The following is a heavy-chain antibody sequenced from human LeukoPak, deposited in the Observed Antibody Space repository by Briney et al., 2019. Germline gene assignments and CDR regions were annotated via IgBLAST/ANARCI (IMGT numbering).Heavy chain of an antibody. Sequence: GASVKVSCKASGGTFSSYAISWVRQAPGQGLEWMGGIIPIFGTANYAQEFQGRVTITRDTSASTAYMELGSLRSEDMAVYYCARDFGPSNSWPYGWFDPWGQGTLVTVSS. CDR3: ARDFGPSNSWPYGWFDP. J-gene: IGHJ5*02. CDR2: IIPIFGTA. CDR1: GGTFSSYA. D-gene: IGHD6-13*01. V-gene: IGHV1-69*05.